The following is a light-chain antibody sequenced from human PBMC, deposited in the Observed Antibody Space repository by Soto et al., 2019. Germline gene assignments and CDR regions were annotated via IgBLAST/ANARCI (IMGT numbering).Light chain of an antibody. J-gene: IGKJ5*01. V-gene: IGKV3-20*01. CDR3: QQYGSPPIT. CDR2: GAS. CDR1: QTVRSSS. Sequence: DIVLTQSPGTLSLSPGERATLSCRASQTVRSSSLAWYQQKPGQAPRLLIFGASTRAAGFPDRFSGSGSGTDFTLTISRLEPEDFAVYYCQQYGSPPITFGQGTRLEI.